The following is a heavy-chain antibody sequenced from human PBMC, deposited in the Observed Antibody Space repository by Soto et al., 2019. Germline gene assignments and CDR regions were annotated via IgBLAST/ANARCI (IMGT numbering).Heavy chain of an antibody. J-gene: IGHJ1*01. CDR1: GFTFSTYW. CDR2: INSDGSST. Sequence: EVQLVESGGGLVQPGGSLRLSCAASGFTFSTYWMHWVRQAPGKGLVWVSRINSDGSSTSYADSVKGRFTISRDNAKNTLYLQMNSLRAEDTAVYYCASCLDGSGYHLSEYFQHWGQGTLVTVSS. V-gene: IGHV3-74*01. CDR3: ASCLDGSGYHLSEYFQH. D-gene: IGHD3-22*01.